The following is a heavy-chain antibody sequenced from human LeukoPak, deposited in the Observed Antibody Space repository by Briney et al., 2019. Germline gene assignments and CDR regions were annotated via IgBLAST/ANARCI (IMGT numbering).Heavy chain of an antibody. CDR3: ARASRPGYCSSTSCPYYFDY. CDR2: ISSNGGST. V-gene: IGHV3-64*01. J-gene: IGHJ4*02. Sequence: GGSLRLSCAASGFTFSSYAMHWVRQAPGKGLEYVSAISSNGGSTYYANSVKGRFTISRDNSRNTLYLQMGSLRAEDMAVYYCARASRPGYCSSTSCPYYFDYWGQGTLVTVSS. D-gene: IGHD2-2*01. CDR1: GFTFSSYA.